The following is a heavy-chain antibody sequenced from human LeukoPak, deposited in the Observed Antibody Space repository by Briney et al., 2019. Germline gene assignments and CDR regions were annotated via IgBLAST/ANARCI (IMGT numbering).Heavy chain of an antibody. CDR2: INHSGST. Sequence: SETLSLTCAVYGGSFSGYYWSWIRQPPGEGLEWIGEINHSGSTNYNPSLKSRVTISVDTSKNQFSLKLSSVTAADTAVYYCARALSYSSGWYLRLYYFDYWGQGTLVTVSS. J-gene: IGHJ4*02. CDR1: GGSFSGYY. D-gene: IGHD6-19*01. V-gene: IGHV4-34*01. CDR3: ARALSYSSGWYLRLYYFDY.